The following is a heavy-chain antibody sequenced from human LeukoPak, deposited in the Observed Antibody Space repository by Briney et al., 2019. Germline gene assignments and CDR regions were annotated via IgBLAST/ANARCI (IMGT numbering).Heavy chain of an antibody. V-gene: IGHV4-4*07. CDR1: GGSISSYY. J-gene: IGHJ5*02. Sequence: PSETLSLTCTVSGGSISSYYWSWLRQPAGKGLEWIGRIYASGSTSYNPSLKSRVTMSVDTSKSQFSLKLISVTAADTAVYYCARDPRGIVGANHNWFDPWGQGTLVTVSS. D-gene: IGHD1-26*01. CDR3: ARDPRGIVGANHNWFDP. CDR2: IYASGST.